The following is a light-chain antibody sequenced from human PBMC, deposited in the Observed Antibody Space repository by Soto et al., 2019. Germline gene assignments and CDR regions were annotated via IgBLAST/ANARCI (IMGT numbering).Light chain of an antibody. J-gene: IGLJ2*01. CDR1: SSDVGGYNY. Sequence: QSALTQPASVSGSPGQSITISCTGTSSDVGGYNYVSWYQQHPGKAPQVLIYEVTNRPSGVSDRFSGSKSGNTASLTISGLQADDEADYYCSSYTSSHTGVFGGGTKLTVL. CDR2: EVT. CDR3: SSYTSSHTGV. V-gene: IGLV2-14*01.